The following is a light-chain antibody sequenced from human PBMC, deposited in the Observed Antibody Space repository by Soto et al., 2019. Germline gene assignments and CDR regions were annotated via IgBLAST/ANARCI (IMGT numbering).Light chain of an antibody. J-gene: IGKJ4*01. CDR1: RGIGNF. CDR3: QQYNTYPVT. CDR2: AAS. Sequence: DIQMTQSPSSLSASIGDRVTITCRASRGIGNFLAWIQQRPGEAPKSLIYAASILQSGVPSKFSGSGSGTDFTLTISSLQPEDFATYYCQQYNTYPVTFGGGTRVEI. V-gene: IGKV1-16*02.